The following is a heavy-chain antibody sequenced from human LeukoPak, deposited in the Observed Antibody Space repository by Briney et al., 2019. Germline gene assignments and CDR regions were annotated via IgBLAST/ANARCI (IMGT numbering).Heavy chain of an antibody. D-gene: IGHD3-22*01. CDR2: IYTSGST. V-gene: IGHV4-4*07. CDR3: ASDSTPYDSSGYFGY. J-gene: IGHJ4*02. Sequence: PSETLSLTCTVSGGSISSYYWSWIRQPAGKGLEWIGRIYTSGSTNYNPSLKSRVTMSVDTSKNQFSVKLRSVTAADTAVYYCASDSTPYDSSGYFGYWGQGTLVTVSS. CDR1: GGSISSYY.